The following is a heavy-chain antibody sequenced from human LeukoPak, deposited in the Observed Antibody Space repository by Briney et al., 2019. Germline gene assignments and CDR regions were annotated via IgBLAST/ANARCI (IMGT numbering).Heavy chain of an antibody. Sequence: SVKVSCKASGGTFSSYAISWVRQAPGQGLEWMGGIIPIFGTANYAQKFQGRVTITADKSTSTAYMELSSLRSEDTAVYYCARDSYYYDSSGYYYLDYWGQGTLVTVSS. D-gene: IGHD3-22*01. V-gene: IGHV1-69*06. J-gene: IGHJ4*02. CDR3: ARDSYYYDSSGYYYLDY. CDR2: IIPIFGTA. CDR1: GGTFSSYA.